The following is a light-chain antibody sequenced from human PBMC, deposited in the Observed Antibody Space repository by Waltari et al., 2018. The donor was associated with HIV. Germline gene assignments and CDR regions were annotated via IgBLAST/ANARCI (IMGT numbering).Light chain of an antibody. CDR2: GAT. CDR3: QQYGTSFT. Sequence: EIVLRQSPGTLSLSPGARATLSCRASQSVSSSYLAWYQHKPGQAPRLLIYGATSRATGIPDRFSGSGSGTDFTLTISRLEPEDFAVYFCQQYGTSFTFGPGTKVDIK. J-gene: IGKJ3*01. V-gene: IGKV3-20*01. CDR1: QSVSSSY.